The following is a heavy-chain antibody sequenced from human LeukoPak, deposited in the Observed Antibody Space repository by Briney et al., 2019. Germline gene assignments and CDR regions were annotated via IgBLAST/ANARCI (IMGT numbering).Heavy chain of an antibody. Sequence: ASVKVSCKASGYTFTGYYMHWVRQAPGQGLEWMGWINPNSGGTNYAQKFQGRVTMTRDTSISTAYMELSRLRSDDTAVYYCARVRELGLGNAFDIWGQGTMVTVSS. CDR3: ARVRELGLGNAFDI. CDR2: INPNSGGT. CDR1: GYTFTGYY. D-gene: IGHD7-27*01. J-gene: IGHJ3*02. V-gene: IGHV1-2*02.